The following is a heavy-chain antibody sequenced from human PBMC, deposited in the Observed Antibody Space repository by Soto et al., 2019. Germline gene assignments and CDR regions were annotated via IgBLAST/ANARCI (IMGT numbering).Heavy chain of an antibody. V-gene: IGHV3-21*01. D-gene: IGHD1-26*01. CDR1: FTFSMYS. CDR2: ISRGGSYI. J-gene: IGHJ5*02. CDR3: TRDQGGSYDSWFDP. Sequence: EVQVVESGGGLVQPGGSLRLSCSFTFSMYSMNWVRQAPGKGLEWVASISRGGSYIKYADSVKGRFTISRDNAKNSVSLQMNSLRVDDTAVYFCTRDQGGSYDSWFDPWGQGTLVTVSS.